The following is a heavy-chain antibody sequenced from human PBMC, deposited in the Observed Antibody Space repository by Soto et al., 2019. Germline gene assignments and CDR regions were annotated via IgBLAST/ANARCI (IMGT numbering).Heavy chain of an antibody. D-gene: IGHD2-2*01. CDR3: TIDCSSTSCQIPFDY. CDR1: GVTFGDYA. J-gene: IGHJ4*02. Sequence: GRPLRLSCTASGVTFGDYAMSWFRQAPGKGLEWVGFIRSKAYGGTTEYAASVKGRFTISRDDSKSIAYLQMNSLKTEDTAVYYCTIDCSSTSCQIPFDYWGQGTLVT. V-gene: IGHV3-49*03. CDR2: IRSKAYGGTT.